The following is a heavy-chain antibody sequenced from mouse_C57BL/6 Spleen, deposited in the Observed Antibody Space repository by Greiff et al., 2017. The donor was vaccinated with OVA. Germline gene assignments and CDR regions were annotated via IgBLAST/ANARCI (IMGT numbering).Heavy chain of an antibody. CDR3: ARSRDDYDGFAY. CDR1: GYTFTDYN. Sequence: EVKLQESGPELVKPGASVKMSCKASGYTFTDYNMHWVKQSHGKSLEWIGYINPNNGGTSYNQKFKGKATLTVNKSSSTAYMELRSLTSEDSAVYYCARSRDDYDGFAYWGQGTLVTVSA. V-gene: IGHV1-22*01. CDR2: INPNNGGT. J-gene: IGHJ3*01. D-gene: IGHD2-4*01.